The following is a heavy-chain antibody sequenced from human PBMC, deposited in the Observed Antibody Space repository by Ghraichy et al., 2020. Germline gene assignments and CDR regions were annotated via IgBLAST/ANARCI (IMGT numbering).Heavy chain of an antibody. J-gene: IGHJ4*02. D-gene: IGHD6-13*01. CDR1: GGSISSGGYY. V-gene: IGHV4-31*03. CDR2: IYYSGST. Sequence: SETLSLTCTVSGGSISSGGYYWSWIRQHPGKGLEWIGYIYYSGSTYYNPSLKSRVTISVDTSKNQFSLKLSSVTAADTAVYYCAYLIAAADKRFDYWGQGTLVTVSS. CDR3: AYLIAAADKRFDY.